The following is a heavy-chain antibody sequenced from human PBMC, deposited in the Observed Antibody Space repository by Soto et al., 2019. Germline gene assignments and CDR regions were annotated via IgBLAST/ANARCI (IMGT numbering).Heavy chain of an antibody. CDR3: AREAGTIGNYYYGMDV. J-gene: IGHJ6*02. CDR1: GYSFTGYY. D-gene: IGHD1-7*01. CDR2: INPNSGGT. Sequence: QVQLVQSGAEVKKPGASVRVSCKASGYSFTGYYVHRVRLAPGQGLEWLGWINPNSGGTNHAHKFQGRVTMTRDTSISTAYMELNRLTSNDTAVYYCAREAGTIGNYYYGMDVWGQGTTIAVS. V-gene: IGHV1-2*07.